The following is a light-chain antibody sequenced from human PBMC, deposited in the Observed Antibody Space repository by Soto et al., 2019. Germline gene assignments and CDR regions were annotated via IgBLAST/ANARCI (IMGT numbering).Light chain of an antibody. CDR2: DAS. CDR1: QSISSW. CDR3: QQYNSYSPKT. V-gene: IGKV1-5*01. Sequence: DIQMTQSPSTLSASVGDRVTMAFGASQSISSWLAWYQQKPGKAPKLLIYDASSLESGVPSRFSGSGSGTEFTLTISSLQPDDFATYYCQQYNSYSPKTFGQGTKV. J-gene: IGKJ1*01.